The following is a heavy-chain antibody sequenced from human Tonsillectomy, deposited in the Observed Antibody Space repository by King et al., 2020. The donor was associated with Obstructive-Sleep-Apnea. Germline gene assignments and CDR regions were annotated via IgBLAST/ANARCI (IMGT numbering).Heavy chain of an antibody. Sequence: VQLQESGPGLVKPSGTLSLTCAVSGDSISSSYWWIWVRQPPGKGLEWIGEIYISGSTNYSPSLKSRLTISVDKSKNQFSLRLSSVTAADTAVYYCAGGLRLAAAIEWGQGTLVIVSS. V-gene: IGHV4-4*02. D-gene: IGHD6-13*01. J-gene: IGHJ1*01. CDR3: AGGLRLAAAIE. CDR2: IYISGST. CDR1: GDSISSSYW.